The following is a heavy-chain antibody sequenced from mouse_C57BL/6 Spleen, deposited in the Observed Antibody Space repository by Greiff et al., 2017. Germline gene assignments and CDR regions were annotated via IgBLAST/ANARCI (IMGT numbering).Heavy chain of an antibody. Sequence: QVQLQQPGAELVKPGASVKLSCKASGYTFTSYWMHWVKQRPGQGLEWIGMIHPNSGSTNYNEKFKSKATLTVDKSSSPAYMQLSSLTSEDSAVYYCARTGTRWYFDVWGTGTTVTVSS. V-gene: IGHV1-64*01. CDR2: IHPNSGST. CDR1: GYTFTSYW. CDR3: ARTGTRWYFDV. J-gene: IGHJ1*03. D-gene: IGHD4-1*01.